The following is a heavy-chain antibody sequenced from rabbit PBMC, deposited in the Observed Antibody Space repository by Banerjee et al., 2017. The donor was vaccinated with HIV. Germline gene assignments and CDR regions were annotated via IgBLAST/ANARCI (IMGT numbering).Heavy chain of an antibody. CDR3: ARDYSGGYAGYSSGAYYFNL. Sequence: QEQLVESGGGLVQPEGSLTLTCTASGFSFSSSYHMCWVRQAPGKGLEWIGCIYTGSGSTYYASWAKGRFTISKTSSTTVTLQMTSLTAADTATYFCARDYSGGYAGYSSGAYYFNLWGPGTLVTVS. V-gene: IGHV1S45*01. J-gene: IGHJ4*01. CDR1: GFSFSSSYH. CDR2: IYTGSGST. D-gene: IGHD7-1*01.